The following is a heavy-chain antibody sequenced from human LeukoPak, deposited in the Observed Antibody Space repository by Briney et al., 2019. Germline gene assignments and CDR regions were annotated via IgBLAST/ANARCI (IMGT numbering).Heavy chain of an antibody. V-gene: IGHV1-69*13. CDR2: IIPIFGTA. CDR1: GGTFSSYA. Sequence: GASVKVSCKASGGTFSSYAISWVRQAPGQGLEWMGGIIPIFGTANYAQKFQGRVTITADESTSTAYMELSSLRSEDTAVYYCASYISYYDSSGVNAFDIWGQGTMVTVSS. J-gene: IGHJ3*02. CDR3: ASYISYYDSSGVNAFDI. D-gene: IGHD3-22*01.